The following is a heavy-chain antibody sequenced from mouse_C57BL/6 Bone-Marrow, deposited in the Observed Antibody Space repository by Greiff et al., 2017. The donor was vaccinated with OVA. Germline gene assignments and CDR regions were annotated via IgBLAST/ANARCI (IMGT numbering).Heavy chain of an antibody. CDR2: IHPSDSDT. Sequence: QVQLQQPGAELVKPGASVKVSCKASGYTFTSYWMHWVKQRPGQGLEWIGMIHPSDSDTNYNQKFKGKATLTVDKSSSTAYMQLSSLTSEDSAVYYCAIGGTAQAHYFDYWGQGTTLTVSS. D-gene: IGHD3-2*02. V-gene: IGHV1-74*01. CDR1: GYTFTSYW. J-gene: IGHJ2*01. CDR3: AIGGTAQAHYFDY.